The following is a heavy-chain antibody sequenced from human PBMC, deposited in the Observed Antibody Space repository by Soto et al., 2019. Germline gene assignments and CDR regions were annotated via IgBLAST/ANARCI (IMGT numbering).Heavy chain of an antibody. CDR2: IYPSDSDI. CDR3: ARQDYSNYRGGMNV. Sequence: GESLKISCKTSGYSFTSHWIAWVRQMPGKGLEWMGIIYPSDSDIRYRPSFQGQVTISVDKSISTAYLQWSSLKASDTATYYCARQDYSNYRGGMNVWGQGTTVTVSS. V-gene: IGHV5-51*01. J-gene: IGHJ6*02. D-gene: IGHD2-2*01. CDR1: GYSFTSHW.